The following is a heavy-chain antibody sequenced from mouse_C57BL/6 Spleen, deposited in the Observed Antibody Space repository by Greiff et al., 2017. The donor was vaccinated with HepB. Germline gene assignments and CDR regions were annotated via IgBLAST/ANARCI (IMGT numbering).Heavy chain of an antibody. CDR2: IDPANGNT. Sequence: EVKLQESVAELVRPGASVKLSCTASGFNIKNTYMHWVKQRPEQGLEWIGRIDPANGNTKYAPKFQGKATITADTSSNTAYLQLSSLTSEDTAIYYCARNYGRSYWYFDVWGTGTTVTVSS. J-gene: IGHJ1*03. D-gene: IGHD1-2*01. V-gene: IGHV14-3*01. CDR1: GFNIKNTY. CDR3: ARNYGRSYWYFDV.